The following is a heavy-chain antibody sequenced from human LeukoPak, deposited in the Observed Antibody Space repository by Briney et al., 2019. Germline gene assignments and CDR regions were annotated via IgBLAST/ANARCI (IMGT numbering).Heavy chain of an antibody. D-gene: IGHD3-9*01. CDR3: ARCLTRTYYYYFMDV. CDR2: IFVSGST. V-gene: IGHV4-4*07. J-gene: IGHJ6*03. CDR1: GDSINNYH. Sequence: PSETLSLTCTVSGDSINNYHWGWIRQPAGKGLEWIGHIFVSGSTHYNPSLKSRVTMSVDSSKNQLSLKLNSVTAADTAVYYCARCLTRTYYYYFMDVWGKGTTVTVSS.